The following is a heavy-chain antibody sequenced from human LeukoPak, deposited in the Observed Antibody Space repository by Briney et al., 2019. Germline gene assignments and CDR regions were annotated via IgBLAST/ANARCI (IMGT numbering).Heavy chain of an antibody. CDR1: GYTFNNHY. V-gene: IGHV1-46*02. D-gene: IGHD6-19*01. Sequence: ASVKVSCKASGYTFNNHYMYWVRQAPGQGLEWMGVTNPSGGSTSYAQKFQGRVTMTRDTSTRTVYMEVNSLRSEDTAVYYCARQGTYSSAIGMGHWGQGTLVTVSS. J-gene: IGHJ4*02. CDR2: TNPSGGST. CDR3: ARQGTYSSAIGMGH.